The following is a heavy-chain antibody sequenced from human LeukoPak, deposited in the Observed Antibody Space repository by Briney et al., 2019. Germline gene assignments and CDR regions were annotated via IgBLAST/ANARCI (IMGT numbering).Heavy chain of an antibody. CDR3: ARDSFSNYLLPFDY. V-gene: IGHV3-48*01. D-gene: IGHD4-11*01. Sequence: GGSLRLSCAASGFTFSSYSMNWVRQAPGKGLEWVSYISSSSSTIYYADSVKGRFTISRDTAKNSLYLQMNGLRAEDTAVYYCARDSFSNYLLPFDYWGQGTLVTVSS. J-gene: IGHJ4*02. CDR1: GFTFSSYS. CDR2: ISSSSSTI.